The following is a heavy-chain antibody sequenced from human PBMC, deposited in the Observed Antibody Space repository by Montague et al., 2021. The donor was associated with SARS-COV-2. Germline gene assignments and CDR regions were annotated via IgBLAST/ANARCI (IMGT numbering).Heavy chain of an antibody. CDR1: GGSITGNNYY. V-gene: IGHV4-39*02. CDR2: IYDGGNY. Sequence: SETLSLTCTVSGGSITGNNYYWGWICQPPGKGLEWIVSIYDGGNYNHTSSRKIRVSISVDTTKIHFSLNLVSVTDADAAVYYCARTDGSDDAFVVWGQGTMVTVYS. D-gene: IGHD5-24*01. J-gene: IGHJ3*01. CDR3: ARTDGSDDAFVV.